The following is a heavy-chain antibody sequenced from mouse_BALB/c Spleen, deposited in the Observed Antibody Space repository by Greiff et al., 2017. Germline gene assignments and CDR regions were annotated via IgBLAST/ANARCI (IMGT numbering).Heavy chain of an antibody. D-gene: IGHD2-1*01. CDR2: IWGDGST. CDR1: GFSLTGYG. V-gene: IGHV2-6-7*01. Sequence: QVQLQQSGPGLVAPSQSLSITCTVSGFSLTGYGVNWVRQPPGKGLEWLGMIWGDGSTDYNSALKSRLSISKDNSKSQVFLKMNSLQTDDTARYYCAREREYYYYAMDYWGQGTSVTVSS. J-gene: IGHJ4*01. CDR3: AREREYYYYAMDY.